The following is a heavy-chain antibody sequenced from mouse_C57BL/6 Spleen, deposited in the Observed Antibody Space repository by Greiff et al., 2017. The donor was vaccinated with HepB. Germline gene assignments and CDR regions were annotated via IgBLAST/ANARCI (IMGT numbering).Heavy chain of an antibody. CDR3: ARDPSYGNYVWDY. Sequence: EVMLVESGGGLVKPGGSLKLSCAASGFTFSSYAMSWVRQTPEKRLEWVATISDGGSYTYYPDNVKGRFTISRDNAKNNLYLQMSHLKSEDTAMYYCARDPSYGNYVWDYWGQGTTLTVSS. V-gene: IGHV5-4*01. J-gene: IGHJ2*01. D-gene: IGHD2-10*01. CDR1: GFTFSSYA. CDR2: ISDGGSYT.